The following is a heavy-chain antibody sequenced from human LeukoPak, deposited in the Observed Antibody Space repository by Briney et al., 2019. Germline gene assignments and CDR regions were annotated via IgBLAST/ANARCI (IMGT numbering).Heavy chain of an antibody. D-gene: IGHD5-18*01. V-gene: IGHV3-33*01. CDR2: IWYDGSNK. CDR3: AIDQRYSYGSDH. CDR1: GFTFSSYG. J-gene: IGHJ4*02. Sequence: QPGRSLRLSCAASGFTFSSYGMHWVRQAPGKGLEWVAVIWYDGSNKYYADSVKGRFTISRDNSKNTLYLQMNSLRAEDTAVYYCAIDQRYSYGSDHWGQGTLVTVSS.